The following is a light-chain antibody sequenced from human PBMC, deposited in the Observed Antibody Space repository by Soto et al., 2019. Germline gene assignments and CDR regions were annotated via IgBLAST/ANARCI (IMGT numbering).Light chain of an antibody. V-gene: IGLV2-14*03. J-gene: IGLJ1*01. CDR1: SSDVGGYKY. CDR3: SSYTSSSTLV. Sequence: QSALTQPASVSGPPGQSITISCTGTSSDVGGYKYVSWYQHHPGKAPKFMIYDVSNRPSGVSNRFSGSKSGNTASLTISGLQAEDEADYYCSSYTSSSTLVFGTGTKVTVL. CDR2: DVS.